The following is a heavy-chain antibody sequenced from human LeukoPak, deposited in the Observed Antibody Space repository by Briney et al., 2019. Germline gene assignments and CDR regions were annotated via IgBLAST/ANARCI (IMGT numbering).Heavy chain of an antibody. J-gene: IGHJ4*02. CDR1: GFNLSNNY. Sequence: PGGSLRLSCAASGFNLSNNYMSWVRQAPGKGLEWVSVIYSGGKTYYADSVKGRFIISRDNSKNTLYLQMDSPRVEDTAVYYCARARDYGDYEYWGQGTLVTVSS. V-gene: IGHV3-53*01. CDR3: ARARDYGDYEY. D-gene: IGHD4-17*01. CDR2: IYSGGKT.